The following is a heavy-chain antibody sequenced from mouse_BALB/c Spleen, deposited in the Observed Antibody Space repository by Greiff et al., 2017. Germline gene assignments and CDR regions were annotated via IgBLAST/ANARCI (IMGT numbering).Heavy chain of an antibody. CDR3: ARRVTTVVAGDYYAMDY. J-gene: IGHJ4*01. CDR1: GFTFSSFG. V-gene: IGHV5-17*02. D-gene: IGHD1-1*01. Sequence: EVKVEESGGGLVQPGGSRKLSCAASGFTFSSFGMHWVRQAPEKGLEWVAYISSGSSTIYYADTVKGRFTISRDNPKNTLFLQMTSLRSEDTAMYYCARRVTTVVAGDYYAMDYWGQGTSVTVSS. CDR2: ISSGSSTI.